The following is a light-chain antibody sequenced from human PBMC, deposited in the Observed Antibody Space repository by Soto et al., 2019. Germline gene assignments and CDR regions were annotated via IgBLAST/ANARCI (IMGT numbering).Light chain of an antibody. CDR1: SSDVGFYNY. CDR2: DVS. CDR3: SSYTSSSTYV. Sequence: QSALTQPASVSGSPGQSITISCTGTSSDVGFYNYVSWYQQNPGKAPKLMIYDVSNRPSGVSNRFSGSKSGNTASLTISGLQTEDEADYSCSSYTSSSTYVFGTGTKVTVL. V-gene: IGLV2-14*01. J-gene: IGLJ1*01.